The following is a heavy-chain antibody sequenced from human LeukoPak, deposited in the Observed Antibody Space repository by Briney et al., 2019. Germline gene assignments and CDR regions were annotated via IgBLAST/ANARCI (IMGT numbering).Heavy chain of an antibody. CDR2: IYYSGST. D-gene: IGHD3-10*01. J-gene: IGHJ6*03. V-gene: IGHV4-59*01. CDR1: GGSISSYY. CDR3: ARVSYYGSGSYYYYYMDV. Sequence: PSETLSLTCTVSGGSISSYYWSWIRQPPGKGLEWIGYIYYSGSTNYNPSLKSRVTISVDTSKNQFSLKLSSVTAADTAVYYCARVSYYGSGSYYYYYMDVWGKGTTVTVSS.